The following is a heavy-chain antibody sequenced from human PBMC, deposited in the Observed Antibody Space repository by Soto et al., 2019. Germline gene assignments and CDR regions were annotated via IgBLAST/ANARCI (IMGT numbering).Heavy chain of an antibody. D-gene: IGHD1-26*01. CDR2: IYYSGNT. CDR1: GDSISSYY. Sequence: SETLSLTCTVSGDSISSYYWSWIRQPPGKGLEWIGYIYYSGNTKYSSSLKNRVTISVDTPKNQFSLKLTSVTAADTAVYYCARNHRPSYPFDYWGQGTLVTVSS. V-gene: IGHV4-59*01. J-gene: IGHJ4*02. CDR3: ARNHRPSYPFDY.